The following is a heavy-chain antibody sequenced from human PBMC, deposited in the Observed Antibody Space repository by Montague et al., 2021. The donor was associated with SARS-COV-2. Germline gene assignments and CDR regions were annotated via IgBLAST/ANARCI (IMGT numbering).Heavy chain of an antibody. Sequence: SETLSLTCTVSGGSINDHYRRWIRQYPGKGLEWIGYISSNGKTNYNPSLRSRVTLMVDAPRNQFSLELSSVTAADTAMYYCTRLPRGSGTWGYFDYWAQGTLVTVSS. CDR3: TRLPRGSGTWGYFDY. D-gene: IGHD3-10*01. CDR1: GGSINDHY. CDR2: ISSNGKT. J-gene: IGHJ4*02. V-gene: IGHV4-4*09.